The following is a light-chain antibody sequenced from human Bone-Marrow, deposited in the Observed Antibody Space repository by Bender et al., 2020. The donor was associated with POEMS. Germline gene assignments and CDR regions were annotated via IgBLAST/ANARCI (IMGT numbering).Light chain of an antibody. J-gene: IGLJ2*01. CDR2: VDS. V-gene: IGLV3-21*02. CDR3: QVWDTATADVI. Sequence: QPPSVSVAPGQTARVTCGGDNIGRKSVHWYQQKPGQAPVLVVYVDSARPSGIPERFSGSNSGNTATLTISGVQAGDEAEYFCQVWDTATADVIFGGGTTLTVL. CDR1: NIGRKS.